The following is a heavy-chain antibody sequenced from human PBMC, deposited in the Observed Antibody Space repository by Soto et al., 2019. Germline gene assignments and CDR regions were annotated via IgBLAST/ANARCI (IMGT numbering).Heavy chain of an antibody. CDR3: ARSVVVAAATAYGDSNYYYYGMDV. J-gene: IGHJ6*02. V-gene: IGHV4-34*01. CDR1: GGSFSGYY. CDR2: INHSGST. Sequence: SETLSLTCAVYGGSFSGYYWSWIRQPPGKGLEWIGEINHSGSTNYNPSLKSRVTISVDTSKNQFSLKLSSVTAADTAVYYCARSVVVAAATAYGDSNYYYYGMDVWGQGTTVTVSS. D-gene: IGHD2-15*01.